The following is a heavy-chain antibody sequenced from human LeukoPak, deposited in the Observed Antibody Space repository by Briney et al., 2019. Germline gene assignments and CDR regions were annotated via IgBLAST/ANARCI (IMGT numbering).Heavy chain of an antibody. D-gene: IGHD1-1*01. CDR3: AKDPTTGTTPNWFDP. CDR2: ISGSGGST. Sequence: GGSLRVSCAASGFTFSSYAMSWVRQAPGKGLEWVSAISGSGGSTYYADSVKGRFTISRDNSKNTLYLQMNSLRAEDTAVYYCAKDPTTGTTPNWFDPWGQGTLVTVSS. J-gene: IGHJ5*02. CDR1: GFTFSSYA. V-gene: IGHV3-23*01.